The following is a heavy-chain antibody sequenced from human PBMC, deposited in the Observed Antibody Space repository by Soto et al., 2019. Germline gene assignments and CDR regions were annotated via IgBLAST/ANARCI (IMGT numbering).Heavy chain of an antibody. CDR2: IWSAGLI. CDR3: ANGQQLAIFDY. D-gene: IGHD6-13*01. Sequence: QLVESGGGLVQPGGSLRLSCAASGFTVSSKYMSWVRQAPGKGLEWVSVIWSAGLIYYADSVRGRFTISRDISKNILYLEMTSLRADDTAVYYCANGQQLAIFDYWGQGTLVTVSS. J-gene: IGHJ4*02. CDR1: GFTVSSKY. V-gene: IGHV3-53*02.